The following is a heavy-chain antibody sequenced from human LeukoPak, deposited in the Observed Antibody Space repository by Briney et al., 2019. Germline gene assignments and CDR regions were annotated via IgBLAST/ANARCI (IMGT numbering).Heavy chain of an antibody. CDR3: AKGWQAFDY. D-gene: IGHD2-15*01. CDR2: ISGSGGST. Sequence: QPGGSLRLSCAASTFIVSSSHMTWVRQTPGKGLEWVSAISGSGGSTYYADSVKGRFTISRDNSKNTLYLQMNSLRAEDTAVYYCAKGWQAFDYWGQGTLVTVSS. J-gene: IGHJ4*02. CDR1: TFIVSSSH. V-gene: IGHV3-23*01.